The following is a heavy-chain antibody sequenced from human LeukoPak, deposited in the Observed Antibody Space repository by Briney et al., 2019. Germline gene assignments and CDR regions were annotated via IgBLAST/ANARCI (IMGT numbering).Heavy chain of an antibody. CDR3: TRGSGWDGGY. Sequence: GGSLRLSCAASGFTFSSYWMNWARQAPGKGLEWVASINHNGNVNYYVDSVKGRFTISKDNAKNSLYLQMNSLRAEDTAVYYCTRGSGWDGGYWGQGTLVTVSS. D-gene: IGHD6-19*01. CDR2: INHNGNVN. CDR1: GFTFSSYW. J-gene: IGHJ4*02. V-gene: IGHV3-7*03.